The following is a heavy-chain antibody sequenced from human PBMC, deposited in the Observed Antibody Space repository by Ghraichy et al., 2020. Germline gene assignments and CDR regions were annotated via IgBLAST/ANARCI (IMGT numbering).Heavy chain of an antibody. CDR2: ISSSGSTI. J-gene: IGHJ4*02. V-gene: IGHV3-48*03. Sequence: GGSLRLSCAASGFTFSSYEMNWVRQAPGKGLEWVSYISSSGSTIYYADSVKGRFTISRDNAKNSLYLQMNSLRAEDTAVYYCARDSIQGYCSGGSCYSVVAIFDYWGQGTLVTVSS. CDR1: GFTFSSYE. D-gene: IGHD2-15*01. CDR3: ARDSIQGYCSGGSCYSVVAIFDY.